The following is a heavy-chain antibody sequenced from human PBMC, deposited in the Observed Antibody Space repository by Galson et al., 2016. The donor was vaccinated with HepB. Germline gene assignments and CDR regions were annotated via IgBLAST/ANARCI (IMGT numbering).Heavy chain of an antibody. Sequence: SLRLSCAAPGFTFSGFAMSWVRLAPGMGPEWVSSIGGYGETTYYADSVKGRFTISRDHRNDTVFLQMDNLRAEDTAIYHCTKNPGNYVGWFDPWGQGTLVTVSS. CDR3: TKNPGNYVGWFDP. D-gene: IGHD3-16*01. CDR2: IGGYGETT. V-gene: IGHV3-23*01. J-gene: IGHJ5*02. CDR1: GFTFSGFA.